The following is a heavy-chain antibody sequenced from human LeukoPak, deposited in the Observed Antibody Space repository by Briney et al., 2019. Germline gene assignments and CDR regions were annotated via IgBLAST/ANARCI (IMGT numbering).Heavy chain of an antibody. Sequence: SVKVSCKASGGTFSRYAISWVRQAPGQGLEWMGRIIPTFGTANYAQKFQGRVTITTDESTSTAYMELSSLRSEDTAVYYCARRRESSGLIFDYWGQGTLVTVSS. CDR2: IIPTFGTA. D-gene: IGHD6-19*01. J-gene: IGHJ4*02. V-gene: IGHV1-69*05. CDR3: ARRRESSGLIFDY. CDR1: GGTFSRYA.